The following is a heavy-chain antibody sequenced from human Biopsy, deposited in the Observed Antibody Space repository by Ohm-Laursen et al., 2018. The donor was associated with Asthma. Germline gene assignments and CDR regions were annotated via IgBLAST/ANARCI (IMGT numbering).Heavy chain of an antibody. V-gene: IGHV4-39*01. CDR1: GGSFSNYY. CDR3: ARASVAASSNWFDP. CDR2: LHYSGSP. Sequence: SDTLSLTCAVYGGSFSNYYWGWIRQSPGKGLEWIGSLHYSGSPYYTFYNPSLESRVTISLDASKNEFSLRLTYVTAADTAVYYCARASVAASSNWFDPWGQGTLVTVSS. D-gene: IGHD6-19*01. J-gene: IGHJ5*02.